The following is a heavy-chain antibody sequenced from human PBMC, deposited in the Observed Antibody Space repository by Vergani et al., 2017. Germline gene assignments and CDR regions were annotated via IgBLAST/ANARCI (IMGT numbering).Heavy chain of an antibody. D-gene: IGHD2-15*01. CDR3: AREGGVVAATAYRYYYYGMDV. CDR1: GFTFSSYS. Sequence: VQLVESGGGLVKPGGSLRLSCAASGFTFSSYSMNWVRQAPGKGLEWVSSISSSSSYIYYADSVKGRFTISRDNAKNSLYLQMNSLRAEDTAVYYCAREGGVVAATAYRYYYYGMDVWGQGTTVTVSS. V-gene: IGHV3-21*01. CDR2: ISSSSSYI. J-gene: IGHJ6*02.